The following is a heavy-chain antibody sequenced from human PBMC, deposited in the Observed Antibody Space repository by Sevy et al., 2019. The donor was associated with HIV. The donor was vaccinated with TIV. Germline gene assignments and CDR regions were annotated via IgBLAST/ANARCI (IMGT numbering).Heavy chain of an antibody. V-gene: IGHV6-1*01. CDR1: GDSVSSNSAA. Sequence: SQTLSLTCAISGDSVSSNSAAWNWIRQSPSRGLEWLGRTYYRSKWYNDYAVSVKSRITINPDTSKNQFSLQLNSVTPEDTAVYYCARAETSSGWTAYYGMDVWGQGTTVTVSS. J-gene: IGHJ6*02. CDR3: ARAETSSGWTAYYGMDV. D-gene: IGHD6-19*01. CDR2: TYYRSKWYN.